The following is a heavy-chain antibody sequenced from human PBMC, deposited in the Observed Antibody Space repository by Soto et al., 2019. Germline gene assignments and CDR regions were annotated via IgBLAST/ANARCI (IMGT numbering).Heavy chain of an antibody. Sequence: GGSLRLSCAASGFTFSSYSMNWVRQAPRKGLEWVSYISSSSSTIYYADSVKGRFTISRDNAKNSLYLQMNSLRAEDTAVYYCASGESRGLLLGGRSRFYFLPWCQRPLVT. V-gene: IGHV3-48*01. CDR2: ISSSSSTI. D-gene: IGHD1-26*01. J-gene: IGHJ5*02. CDR3: ASGESRGLLLGGRSRFYFLP. CDR1: GFTFSSYS.